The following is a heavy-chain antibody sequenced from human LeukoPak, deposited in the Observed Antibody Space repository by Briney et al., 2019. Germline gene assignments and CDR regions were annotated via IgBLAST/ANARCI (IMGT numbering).Heavy chain of an antibody. D-gene: IGHD5-12*01. V-gene: IGHV4-34*01. J-gene: IGHJ4*02. CDR3: ARRDGGYSPFDY. Sequence: SETLSLTCAVYGGSFSGYYWSWIRQPPGKGLEWIGEIYHSGSTYYNPSLKSRVTISVDKSKNQFSLRLSSVTAADTAVYYCARRDGGYSPFDYWGQGTLVTVSS. CDR2: IYHSGST. CDR1: GGSFSGYY.